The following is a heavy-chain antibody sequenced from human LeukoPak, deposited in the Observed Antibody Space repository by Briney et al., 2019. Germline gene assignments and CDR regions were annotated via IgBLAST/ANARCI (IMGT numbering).Heavy chain of an antibody. CDR3: AKVTGATIGSGSYYSPFDY. D-gene: IGHD3-10*01. Sequence: PGGSLRLSCAASGFTFSSYSMNWVRQAPGKGLEWVSSISSSSSYIYYADSVKGRFTISRDNSKNTLYLQMNSLRAEDTAVCYCAKVTGATIGSGSYYSPFDYWGQGTLVTVSS. CDR1: GFTFSSYS. CDR2: ISSSSSYI. V-gene: IGHV3-21*01. J-gene: IGHJ4*02.